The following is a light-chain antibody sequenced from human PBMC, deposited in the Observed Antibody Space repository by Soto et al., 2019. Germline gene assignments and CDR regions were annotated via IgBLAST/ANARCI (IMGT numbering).Light chain of an antibody. Sequence: EILLTQSPGTLSLSPVERATLSCRASQSVSSSHLAWYQQKPGQAPRLLIYGASSRATGIPDRFSGSGSGTDFTLTISRLEPEDFAVYYCQQYGSSPWTFGQGTKVDI. V-gene: IGKV3-20*01. CDR1: QSVSSSH. CDR3: QQYGSSPWT. CDR2: GAS. J-gene: IGKJ1*01.